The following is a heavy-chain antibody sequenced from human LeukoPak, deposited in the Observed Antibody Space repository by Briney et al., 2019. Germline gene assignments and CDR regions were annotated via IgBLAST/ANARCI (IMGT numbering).Heavy chain of an antibody. CDR2: SNSDGSST. CDR1: GFTFSRHW. Sequence: GGSLRLSCAASGFTFSRHWMHWVRQAPGKGLVWVSRSNSDGSSTNYADSVKGRFTIARDNAKNTLYLQMNSLRAEDTAVYYCASDTVDTAVGINYWGQGTLVTVSS. D-gene: IGHD5-18*01. J-gene: IGHJ4*02. V-gene: IGHV3-74*01. CDR3: ASDTVDTAVGINY.